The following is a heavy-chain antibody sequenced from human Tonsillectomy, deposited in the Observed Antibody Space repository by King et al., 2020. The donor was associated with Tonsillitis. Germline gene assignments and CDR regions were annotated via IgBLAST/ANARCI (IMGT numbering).Heavy chain of an antibody. D-gene: IGHD3-22*01. J-gene: IGHJ3*02. Sequence: VQLVESGGGLVQPGGSLRLSFAVSGFTFSDHYIDLVRQAPGKGLEWVGRTRNKANSYNTKYAASVKGRFTISRDDSKKSVYLQMNSLKTEDTAVYYCAHSRGYYDYDELDIWGQGTMVTVS. CDR1: GFTFSDHY. CDR2: TRNKANSYNT. CDR3: AHSRGYYDYDELDI. V-gene: IGHV3-72*01.